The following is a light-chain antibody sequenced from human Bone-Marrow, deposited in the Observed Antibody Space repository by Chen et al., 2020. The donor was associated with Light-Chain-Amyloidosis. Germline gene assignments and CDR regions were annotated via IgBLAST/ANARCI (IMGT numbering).Light chain of an antibody. CDR3: QSYQGSSQGV. Sequence: NFMLTQPHSVSESPGKTVIISCTRSSGSIAANYVQWYEQRPGSSPTTVIYEVDQRPSGVPARFSCSIDRSSNSASLTISGLKTEDEADYCCQSYQGSSQGVFGGGTNLTVL. CDR1: SGSIAANY. V-gene: IGLV6-57*01. CDR2: EVD. J-gene: IGLJ3*02.